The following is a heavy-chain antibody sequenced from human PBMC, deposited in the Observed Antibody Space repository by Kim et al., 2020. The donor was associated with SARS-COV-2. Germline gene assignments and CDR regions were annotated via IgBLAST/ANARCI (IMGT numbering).Heavy chain of an antibody. CDR2: IYPGDSDT. Sequence: GESLKISCKGSGYSFTSYWIGWVRQMPGKGLEWKGIIYPGDSDTRYSPSFQGQVTISADKPNRPAYLQWSSLKASDTAMYYWASQLGVTGTTGGYYYYGMDVWGHGATVTLS. D-gene: IGHD1-7*01. CDR1: GYSFTSYW. CDR3: ASQLGVTGTTGGYYYYGMDV. J-gene: IGHJ6*02. V-gene: IGHV5-51*01.